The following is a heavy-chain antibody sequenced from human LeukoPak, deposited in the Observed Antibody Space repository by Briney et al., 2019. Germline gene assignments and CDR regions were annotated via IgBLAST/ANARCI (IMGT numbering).Heavy chain of an antibody. J-gene: IGHJ4*02. CDR3: ARVSGYCSSTSCYAGKAGY. CDR2: ISAYNGNT. CDR1: GYTFTSYG. Sequence: ASVKVSCKASGYTFTSYGISWVRQAPGQGLEWMGWISAYNGNTNYAQKLQGRVTMTTDTSTSTAYMELRSLRSDDTAVYYCARVSGYCSSTSCYAGKAGYWGQGTLVTVSS. V-gene: IGHV1-18*01. D-gene: IGHD2-2*01.